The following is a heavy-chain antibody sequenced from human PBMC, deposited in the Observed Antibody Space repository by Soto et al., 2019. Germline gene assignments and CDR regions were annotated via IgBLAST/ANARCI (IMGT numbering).Heavy chain of an antibody. CDR1: GGSFSGYY. D-gene: IGHD3-10*01. J-gene: IGHJ4*02. Sequence: QVQLQQWGAGLLKPSETLSLTCAVYGGSFSGYYWSWIRQPPGKGLEWIGEINHSGSTNYNPSLKSRVTITVDTSTHQFSLKMSSVTAADTAVYYCARGLRIFTMVRGVKGFDYWGQGTLVTVSS. CDR3: ARGLRIFTMVRGVKGFDY. V-gene: IGHV4-34*01. CDR2: INHSGST.